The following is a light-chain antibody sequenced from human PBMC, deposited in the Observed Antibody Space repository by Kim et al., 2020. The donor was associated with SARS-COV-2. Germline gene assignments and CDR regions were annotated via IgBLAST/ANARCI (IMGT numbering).Light chain of an antibody. CDR3: SAWDYSLRAWV. V-gene: IGLV10-54*04. J-gene: IGLJ3*02. Sequence: QAGLTQPPAVSKGLRQTATLTCTGNSNNVGNRGAAWLQQHQGHPPRVLSYRNDKRPAGISERFSASRSGNTASLTITGLQPEDEAEYYCSAWDYSLRAWVFGGGTQLTV. CDR1: SNNVGNRG. CDR2: RND.